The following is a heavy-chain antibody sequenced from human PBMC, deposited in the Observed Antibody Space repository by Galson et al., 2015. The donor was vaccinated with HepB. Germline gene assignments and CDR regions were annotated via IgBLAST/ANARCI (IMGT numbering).Heavy chain of an antibody. CDR3: ARGWRIAAAGTGYYYYGMDV. Sequence: SVKVSCKASGYTFTGYYMHWVRQAPGQGLEWMGWINPNSGGTNYAQKFQGWVTMTRDTSISTAYMELSRLRSDDTAVYYCARGWRIAAAGTGYYYYGMDVWGQGTTVTVSS. V-gene: IGHV1-2*04. CDR2: INPNSGGT. CDR1: GYTFTGYY. D-gene: IGHD6-13*01. J-gene: IGHJ6*02.